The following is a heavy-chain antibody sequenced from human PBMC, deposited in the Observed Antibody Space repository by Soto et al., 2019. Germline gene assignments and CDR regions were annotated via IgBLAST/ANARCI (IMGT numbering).Heavy chain of an antibody. CDR1: GFTFSSYA. J-gene: IGHJ4*02. CDR2: ISYDGSNK. CDR3: ARVSGSSGYPYYFDY. Sequence: GGSPRLSCAASGFTFSSYAMHWVRQAPGKGLEWVAVISYDGSNKYYADSVKGRFTISRDNSKNTLYLQMNSLRAEDTAVYYCARVSGSSGYPYYFDYWGQGTLVTVSS. V-gene: IGHV3-30-3*01. D-gene: IGHD3-22*01.